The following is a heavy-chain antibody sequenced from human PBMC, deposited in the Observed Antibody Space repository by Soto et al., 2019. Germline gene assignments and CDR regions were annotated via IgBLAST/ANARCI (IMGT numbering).Heavy chain of an antibody. D-gene: IGHD2-15*01. CDR2: ISGDSRST. CDR1: ESTVSAYY. J-gene: IGHJ3*02. CDR3: ATGQEMRVADI. V-gene: IGHV3-11*03. Sequence: QVQLLESGGGLVRPGGSLRLSCSASESTVSAYYMAWIRQAPGKGLEWISYISGDSRSTNYADSVKGRFTISRDNAKRSLYLQMNSLTVEDTAVYFCATGQEMRVADIWGQGTLVTVSS.